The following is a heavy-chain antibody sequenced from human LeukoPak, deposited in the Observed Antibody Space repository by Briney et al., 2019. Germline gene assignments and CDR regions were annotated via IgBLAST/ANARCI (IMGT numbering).Heavy chain of an antibody. CDR1: GGSFSGYY. CDR2: INHSGST. J-gene: IGHJ5*02. CDR3: AGGMVRGGKKLVRP. V-gene: IGHV4-34*01. Sequence: PSETLSLTCAVYGGSFSGYYWSWIRQPPGKGLEWIGEINHSGSTNYNPSLKSRVTISVDTSKKQFSFKLSSVTAADRAGYDCAGGMVRGGKKLVRPRGQGTPGT. D-gene: IGHD3-10*01.